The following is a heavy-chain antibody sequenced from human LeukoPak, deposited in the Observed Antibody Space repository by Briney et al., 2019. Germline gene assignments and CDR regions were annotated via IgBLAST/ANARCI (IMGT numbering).Heavy chain of an antibody. CDR1: GGSFSGYY. J-gene: IGHJ4*02. D-gene: IGHD3-22*01. CDR3: ARASSYYYDSSGFLDY. CDR2: INHSGGT. Sequence: PSETLSLTCAVYGGSFSGYYWSWIRQPPGKGLEWIGEINHSGGTNYNPSLKSRVTISVDTSKNQFSLKLSSVTAADTAVYYCARASSYYYDSSGFLDYWGQGTLVTVSS. V-gene: IGHV4-34*01.